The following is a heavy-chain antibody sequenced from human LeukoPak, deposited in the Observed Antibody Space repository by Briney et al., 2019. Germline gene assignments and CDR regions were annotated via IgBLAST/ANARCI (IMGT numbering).Heavy chain of an antibody. V-gene: IGHV4-59*01. J-gene: IGHJ2*01. CDR1: GDSISSYY. CDR2: IYYSGST. Sequence: PSETLSLTCTVSGDSISSYYWNWIRQPPGKGLEWIGYIYYSGSTNYNPSLKSRVTISVDTSRNQFSLNLSSVTAADTAVYYCARTWGSWYFDLWGRGTLVAVSS. CDR3: ARTWGSWYFDL. D-gene: IGHD7-27*01.